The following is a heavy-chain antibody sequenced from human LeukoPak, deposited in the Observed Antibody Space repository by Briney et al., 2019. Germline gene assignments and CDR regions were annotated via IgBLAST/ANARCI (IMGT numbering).Heavy chain of an antibody. CDR2: ISSSSNTI. V-gene: IGHV3-48*02. Sequence: PGGSLRLSCAASAFTFSTYSMNWVRQAPGKGLEWVSYISSSSNTIYYADSVKGRFTISRDNAKNSLYLQMNSLRDEDTAVYYCASVYYDILTGYYFPYYFDYWGQGTLVTVSS. CDR1: AFTFSTYS. J-gene: IGHJ4*02. D-gene: IGHD3-9*01. CDR3: ASVYYDILTGYYFPYYFDY.